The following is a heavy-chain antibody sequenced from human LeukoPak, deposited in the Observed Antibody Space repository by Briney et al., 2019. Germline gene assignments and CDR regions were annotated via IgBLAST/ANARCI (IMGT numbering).Heavy chain of an antibody. Sequence: PGGSLRLSCAASGFTFSSYAMSWVRQAPGKGLEWVSAISGSGGSTYYADSVKGRFTISRDNSKNTLYLQMNSQRAEDTAVYYCAKDYYYDSSGYSPFDYWGQGTLVTVSS. J-gene: IGHJ4*02. D-gene: IGHD3-22*01. V-gene: IGHV3-23*01. CDR1: GFTFSSYA. CDR3: AKDYYYDSSGYSPFDY. CDR2: ISGSGGST.